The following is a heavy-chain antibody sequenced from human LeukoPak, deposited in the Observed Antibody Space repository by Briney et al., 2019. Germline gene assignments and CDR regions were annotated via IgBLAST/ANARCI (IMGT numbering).Heavy chain of an antibody. J-gene: IGHJ4*02. V-gene: IGHV3-30*01. Sequence: LSGRSLRLSCAASGFTFSSYAMHWVRQAPGKGLEWVAVISYDGSNKDYVDSVKGRFTISRDNSKNTLYLQMNSLRAEDTAVYYCAKDLGQGLAYEAQDYWGQGTLVTVSP. CDR1: GFTFSSYA. D-gene: IGHD3-16*01. CDR2: ISYDGSNK. CDR3: AKDLGQGLAYEAQDY.